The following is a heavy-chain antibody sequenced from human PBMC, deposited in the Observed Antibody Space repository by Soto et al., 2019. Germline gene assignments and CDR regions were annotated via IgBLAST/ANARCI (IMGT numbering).Heavy chain of an antibody. CDR1: GGSISSEY. D-gene: IGHD4-17*01. CDR2: IYYSGNT. J-gene: IGHJ5*02. V-gene: IGHV4-59*08. CDR3: ARQAMDYGDYVWFDP. Sequence: TSETLSLTCTVSGGSISSEYWSWIRQPPGKGLEWIGYIYYSGNTNYNPSLKSRVTISVDTSKNQFSLKLSSVTAADTAVYYCARQAMDYGDYVWFDPWGQGTLVTVSS.